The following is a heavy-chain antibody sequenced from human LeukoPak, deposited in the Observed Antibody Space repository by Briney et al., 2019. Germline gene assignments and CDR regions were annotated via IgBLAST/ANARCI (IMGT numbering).Heavy chain of an antibody. CDR1: GITFSSYS. J-gene: IGHJ4*02. V-gene: IGHV3-7*05. CDR2: IKQDGSEK. CDR3: ARSDFWSGYHRGYFDY. Sequence: GGSLRLSCAASGITFSSYSMKWVRQAPGKGLEWVANIKQDGSEKYYVDSVRGRFTISRDNAKNSLSLQMNSLRAEDTAVYYCARSDFWSGYHRGYFDYWGQGTLVTVSS. D-gene: IGHD3-3*01.